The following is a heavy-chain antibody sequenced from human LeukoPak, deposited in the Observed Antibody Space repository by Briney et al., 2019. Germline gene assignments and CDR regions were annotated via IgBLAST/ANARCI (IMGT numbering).Heavy chain of an antibody. CDR1: GFTFSSHW. CDR2: IKQDGSEK. Sequence: GGSLRLSCAASGFTFSSHWMSWVRQAPGKGLEWVANIKQDGSEKYYVDSVKGRFTISRDNAKSSLYLQMNSLRAEDTAVYYCAREGRGYKVAKFDYWGQGTLVTVSS. CDR3: AREGRGYKVAKFDY. D-gene: IGHD3-22*01. J-gene: IGHJ4*02. V-gene: IGHV3-7*01.